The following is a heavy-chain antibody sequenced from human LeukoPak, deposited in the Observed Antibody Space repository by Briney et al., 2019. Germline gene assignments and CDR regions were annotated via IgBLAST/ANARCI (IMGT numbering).Heavy chain of an antibody. CDR3: AKGLGYCSSTSCEGY. V-gene: IGHV3-30*02. J-gene: IGHJ4*02. CDR1: GFTFSSYG. D-gene: IGHD2-2*01. Sequence: PGGSLRLSCAASGFTFSSYGMHWVRQAPGKGLEWVAFIRYDGSNKYYADSVKGRFTISRDNSKNTLYLQMNSLRAEDTAVYYCAKGLGYCSSTSCEGYWGQGTLVTVSS. CDR2: IRYDGSNK.